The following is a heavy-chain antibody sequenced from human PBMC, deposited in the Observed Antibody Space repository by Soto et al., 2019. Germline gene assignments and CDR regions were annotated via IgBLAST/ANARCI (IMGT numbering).Heavy chain of an antibody. D-gene: IGHD3-10*01. CDR1: GYSFTSYW. V-gene: IGHV5-51*01. Sequence: PGESLKISCKGSGYSFTSYWIGWVRQMPGKGLECMGIIYPGDSHTRYSPSFQGQVTISADKSISTAYLQWSSLKASDTAMYYCAGGGVRGVITRTRDYYGMDVWGQGTTVTVSS. CDR3: AGGGVRGVITRTRDYYGMDV. J-gene: IGHJ6*02. CDR2: IYPGDSHT.